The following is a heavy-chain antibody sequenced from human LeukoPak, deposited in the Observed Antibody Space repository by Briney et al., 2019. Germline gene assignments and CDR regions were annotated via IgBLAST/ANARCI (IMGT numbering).Heavy chain of an antibody. V-gene: IGHV3-21*01. Sequence: GGSLRFSCAATGFTFSSYSMNWVRQAPGRGLEWVSSISSSSSYIYYADSVKGRFTISRDNAKNSLYLQMNSLRAEDTAVYYCAREGGYGDYYFDYCGQGTLVTVSS. CDR1: GFTFSSYS. CDR2: ISSSSSYI. J-gene: IGHJ4*02. CDR3: AREGGYGDYYFDY. D-gene: IGHD4-17*01.